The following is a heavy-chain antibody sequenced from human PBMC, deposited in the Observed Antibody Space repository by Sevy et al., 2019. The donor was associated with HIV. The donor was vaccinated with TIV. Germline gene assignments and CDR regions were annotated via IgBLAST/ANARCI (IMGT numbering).Heavy chain of an antibody. J-gene: IGHJ4*01. CDR2: LKNKALDGTV. Sequence: GGSLRLSCTTSGFRFGDYAMSWVRQAPGKGLEWVALLKNKALDGTVHHAATVKDRFTMSRDDSKSIAYLQMNDLKTEDTGVSYCTRWKGEQGIFVYWGHGAPVTVS. V-gene: IGHV3-49*04. CDR1: GFRFGDYA. CDR3: TRWKGEQGIFVY. D-gene: IGHD1-1*01.